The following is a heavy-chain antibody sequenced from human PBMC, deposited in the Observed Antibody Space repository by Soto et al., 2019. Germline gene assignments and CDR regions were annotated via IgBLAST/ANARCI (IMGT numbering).Heavy chain of an antibody. CDR1: GGTFSSYA. Sequence: QVQLVQSGAEVKKPGSSVKVSCKASGGTFSSYAISWVRQAPGQGLEWMGGIFSIFGTANYAQKFQGRVTITADESTSTAYMEQSSLIAEDTAVYYCARYSSNYYLFDYWGQRTLVTLSS. CDR2: IFSIFGTA. CDR3: ARYSSNYYLFDY. V-gene: IGHV1-69*12. J-gene: IGHJ4*02. D-gene: IGHD1-26*01.